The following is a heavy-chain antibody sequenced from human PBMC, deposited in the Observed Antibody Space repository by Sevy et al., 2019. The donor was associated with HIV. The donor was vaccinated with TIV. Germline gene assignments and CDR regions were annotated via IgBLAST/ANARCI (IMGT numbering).Heavy chain of an antibody. J-gene: IGHJ6*03. CDR2: IRSKAYGGTT. CDR1: GFTFGDYA. D-gene: IGHD5-12*01. Sequence: GGSLRLSCTASGFTFGDYAMSWFRQAPGKGLEWAGFIRSKAYGGTTEYAASVKGRFTISRDDSKSIAYLQMNSLKTEDTAVYYCTRDLSRVATPYYYYYYMDVWGKGTTVTVSS. V-gene: IGHV3-49*03. CDR3: TRDLSRVATPYYYYYYMDV.